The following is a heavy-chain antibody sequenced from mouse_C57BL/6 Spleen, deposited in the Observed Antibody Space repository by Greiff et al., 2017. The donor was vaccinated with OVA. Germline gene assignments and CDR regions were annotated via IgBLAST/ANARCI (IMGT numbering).Heavy chain of an antibody. CDR3: ARDRGYGSGYAMDY. CDR1: GFTFSDYY. J-gene: IGHJ4*01. D-gene: IGHD1-1*01. CDR2: INYDGSST. V-gene: IGHV5-16*01. Sequence: EVKLMESEGGLVQPGSSMKLSCTASGFTFSDYYMAWVRQVPEKGLEWVANINYDGSSTYYLDSLKSRFIISRDNAKNILYLQMSSLKSEDTATYYCARDRGYGSGYAMDYWGQGTSVTVSS.